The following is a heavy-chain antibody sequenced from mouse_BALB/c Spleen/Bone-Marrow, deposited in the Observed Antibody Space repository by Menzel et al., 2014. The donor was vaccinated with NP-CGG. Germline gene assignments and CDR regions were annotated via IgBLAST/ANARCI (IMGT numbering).Heavy chain of an antibody. CDR2: IRNKAKGYTT. CDR1: GFTFSDYY. Sequence: EVQGVESGGGLVQPGGSLRLSCATSGFTFSDYYMSWVRQPPGKALEWLGFIRNKAKGYTTEYIPSVKGRFTISRDNSQSMLYLQMNTLRAEDSATYYCARDRNNDIHWYLDVWGAGTTVPVSS. J-gene: IGHJ1*01. V-gene: IGHV7-3*02. D-gene: IGHD2-12*01. CDR3: ARDRNNDIHWYLDV.